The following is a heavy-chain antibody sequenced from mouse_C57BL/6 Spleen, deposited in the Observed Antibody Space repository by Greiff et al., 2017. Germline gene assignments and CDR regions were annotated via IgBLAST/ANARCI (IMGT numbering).Heavy chain of an antibody. V-gene: IGHV3-8*01. CDR1: GYSITSDY. D-gene: IGHD1-1*01. Sequence: VHLVESGPGLAKPSQTLSLTCSVTGYSITSDYWNWIRKFPGNKLEYMGYISYSGSTYYTPSLKSRISITRDTSKNQYYLQLNSVTTEDTATYYCARGGEDYGSSYIYWYFDVWGTGTTVTVSS. CDR2: ISYSGST. J-gene: IGHJ1*03. CDR3: ARGGEDYGSSYIYWYFDV.